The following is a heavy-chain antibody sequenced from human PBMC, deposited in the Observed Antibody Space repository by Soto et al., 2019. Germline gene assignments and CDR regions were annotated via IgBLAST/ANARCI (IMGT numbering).Heavy chain of an antibody. V-gene: IGHV1-69*02. CDR3: ARVGGGYCSGGSCYSTFDY. CDR2: IIPILGIA. D-gene: IGHD2-15*01. J-gene: IGHJ4*02. CDR1: GGTFSSYT. Sequence: QVQLVQSGAEVKKPGSSVKVSCKASGGTFSSYTISWVRQAPGQGLEWMGRIIPILGIANYAQKFQGRVTITSDKSTSTAYMELSSLRSEDTAVYYCARVGGGYCSGGSCYSTFDYWGQGPLVTVSS.